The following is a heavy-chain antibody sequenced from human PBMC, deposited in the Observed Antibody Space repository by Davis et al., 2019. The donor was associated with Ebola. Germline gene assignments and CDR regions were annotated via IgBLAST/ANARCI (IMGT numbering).Heavy chain of an antibody. CDR1: GFTFSTYS. CDR3: ARDTSCTTTSCYVHYSGMDV. D-gene: IGHD2-2*01. J-gene: IGHJ6*04. V-gene: IGHV3-7*01. Sequence: GGSLRLSCAASGFTFSTYSMNWVRQAPGKGLEWVANIKQDGSEKYYVDSVKGRFSISRDNAKNSLYLHMNSLRGDDTAVYYCARDTSCTTTSCYVHYSGMDVWGKGTTVTVSS. CDR2: IKQDGSEK.